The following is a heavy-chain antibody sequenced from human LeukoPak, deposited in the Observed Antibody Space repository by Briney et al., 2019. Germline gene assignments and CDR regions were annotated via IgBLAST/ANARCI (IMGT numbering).Heavy chain of an antibody. D-gene: IGHD2-2*01. CDR2: IYPGDSDP. J-gene: IGHJ4*02. CDR3: ARGYCSSTSCSREYYFDY. CDR1: GYSFTSYW. Sequence: GESLKISCKGSGYSFTSYWIGWVRQMPGKGLEWMGIIYPGDSDPRYSPPFQGQVTISADTSISTAYLQWSSLKASDTAMYYCARGYCSSTSCSREYYFDYWGQGTLVTVSS. V-gene: IGHV5-51*01.